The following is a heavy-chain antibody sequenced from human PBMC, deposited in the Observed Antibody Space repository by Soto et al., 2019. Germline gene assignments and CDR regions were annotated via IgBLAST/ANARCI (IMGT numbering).Heavy chain of an antibody. CDR3: AKSPVLLGLPFDY. J-gene: IGHJ4*02. CDR2: ISGSGGST. Sequence: EVQLLESGGGLVQPGGSLRLSCAASGFTFSSYAMSCVRQAPGKGLEWVSAISGSGGSTYYADSVKGRFTISRDNSKNTLYLQMNSLRAEDTAVYYCAKSPVLLGLPFDYWGQGTLVTVSS. D-gene: IGHD3-16*01. V-gene: IGHV3-23*01. CDR1: GFTFSSYA.